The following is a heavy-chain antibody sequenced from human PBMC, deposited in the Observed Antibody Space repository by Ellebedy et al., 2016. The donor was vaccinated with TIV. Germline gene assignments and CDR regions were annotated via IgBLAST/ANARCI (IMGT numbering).Heavy chain of an antibody. D-gene: IGHD1-26*01. CDR2: VLYTGST. V-gene: IGHV4-39*01. Sequence: SETLSLXXTVSGGTFSSSTYYFDWLGQPPGKGLEWNGTVLYTGSTFYNPSLTSRVTISVDTSKNQFSLELTSLTAADSAIYFCARRIVGTINPPAGASEFDVWGQGTMVTASS. CDR3: ARRIVGTINPPAGASEFDV. CDR1: GGTFSSSTYY. J-gene: IGHJ3*01.